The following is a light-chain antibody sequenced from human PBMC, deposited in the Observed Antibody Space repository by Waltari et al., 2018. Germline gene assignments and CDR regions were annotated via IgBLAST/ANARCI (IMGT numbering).Light chain of an antibody. J-gene: IGLJ1*01. CDR1: SRDGGASQY. V-gene: IGLV2-11*01. CDR3: CSYVDTYTYV. Sequence: QSALTQPPPVSGPPGQSVTISCTGTSRDGGASQYVSWFQQLPGNAPKLLIYDVTARPPGVPDRFSGSKSANTASLTISGLQAEDEADYYCCSYVDTYTYVFGPGTRVIVL. CDR2: DVT.